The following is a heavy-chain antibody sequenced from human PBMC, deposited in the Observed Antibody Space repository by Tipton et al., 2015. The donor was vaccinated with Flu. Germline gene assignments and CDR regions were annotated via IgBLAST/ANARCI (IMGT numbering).Heavy chain of an antibody. CDR2: INHSGST. CDR3: ARMGPPGVQLWLRGDWFDP. J-gene: IGHJ5*02. D-gene: IGHD5-18*01. CDR1: GGSFSGYY. V-gene: IGHV4-34*01. Sequence: TLSLTCAVYGGSFSGYYWSWIRQPPGKGLEWIGEINHSGSTNYNPSLKSRVTISVDTSKNQFSLKLSSVTAADTAVYYCARMGPPGVQLWLRGDWFDPWGQGTLVTVSS.